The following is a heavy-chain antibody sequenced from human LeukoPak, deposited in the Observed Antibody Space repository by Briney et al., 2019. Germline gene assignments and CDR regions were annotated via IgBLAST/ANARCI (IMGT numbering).Heavy chain of an antibody. V-gene: IGHV4-59*01. D-gene: IGHD6-13*01. J-gene: IGHJ3*02. Sequence: SETLSLTCTVSNDSIKDYYWKWIRQSPGKGLEWIGFISNSGSTNYNPSLKSRFTIPQDTSKRQFSLKLSSVAAVDTAVYYCARYEVGSSWAQAFDMWGQGTMVTV. CDR2: ISNSGST. CDR1: NDSIKDYY. CDR3: ARYEVGSSWAQAFDM.